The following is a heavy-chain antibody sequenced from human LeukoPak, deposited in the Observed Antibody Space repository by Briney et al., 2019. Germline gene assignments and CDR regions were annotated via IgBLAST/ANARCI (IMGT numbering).Heavy chain of an antibody. D-gene: IGHD6-13*01. CDR3: ARVPTSNNRYLGGYYMDV. V-gene: IGHV5-51*01. CDR1: DYSFANYW. Sequence: GESLRISGRASDYSFANYWIARAGQIPGKGLEWMGIVYPGDSDSESNTRYSPSFQGQVTISVDRSISTAYLQWSSLKASDTAMYFCARVPTSNNRYLGGYYMDVWGKGTTVTVSS. J-gene: IGHJ6*03. CDR2: VYPGDSDSESNT.